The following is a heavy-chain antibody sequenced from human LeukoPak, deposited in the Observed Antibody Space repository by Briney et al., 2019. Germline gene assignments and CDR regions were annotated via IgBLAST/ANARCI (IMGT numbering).Heavy chain of an antibody. D-gene: IGHD2-8*02. CDR3: AGARTGLPGAVDF. CDR2: IGTAGDT. Sequence: RGSLRLSCAASGFAFSSYDMHWVRQVNENGLEWVSAIGTAGDTYYPGSAKGRFTISRENAKNSLHLQMNSLRAGDTAVYYCAGARTGLPGAVDFWGQGTLVTVFS. V-gene: IGHV3-13*04. J-gene: IGHJ4*01. CDR1: GFAFSSYD.